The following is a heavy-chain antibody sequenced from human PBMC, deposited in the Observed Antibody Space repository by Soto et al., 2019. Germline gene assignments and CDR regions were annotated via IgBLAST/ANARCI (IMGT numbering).Heavy chain of an antibody. Sequence: SETLSLTCTVSGDSISSYYWSWIRQPPGRGLEWIGYISYRGGTSYNPSLKRRVTISVDTSKNQSSLKLNSVTAADTAVYYCARVTGDCDSECYDVYFDFWGQGTLVTVSS. CDR3: ARVTGDCDSECYDVYFDF. D-gene: IGHD2-21*01. CDR1: GDSISSYY. J-gene: IGHJ4*01. V-gene: IGHV4-59*01. CDR2: ISYRGGT.